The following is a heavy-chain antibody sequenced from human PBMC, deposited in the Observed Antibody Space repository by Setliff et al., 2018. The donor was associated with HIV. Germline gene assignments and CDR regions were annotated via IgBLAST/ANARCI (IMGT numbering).Heavy chain of an antibody. J-gene: IGHJ4*02. CDR3: ARHGVKAAGGSNPDYFDY. CDR1: GGFFTSYY. D-gene: IGHD6-13*01. CDR2: INHNGGT. Sequence: SETLSLTCAAYGGFFTSYYWTWIRQAPGKDLEWIGEINHNGGTNYNPSLKSRVTISVDRSKNQFSLKLSSVTAADIGIYYCARHGVKAAGGSNPDYFDYWGQGMLVTVSS. V-gene: IGHV4-34*01.